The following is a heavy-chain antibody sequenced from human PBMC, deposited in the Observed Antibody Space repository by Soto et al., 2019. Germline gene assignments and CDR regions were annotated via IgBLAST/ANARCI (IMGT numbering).Heavy chain of an antibody. CDR3: SRGLGYCSPTSCDKCFDP. Sequence: QLQLQESGPGLVKPSETLSLTCTVSGGSISSTSYYWDWIRQPPGKGLEWIGSIHYRGNTYYKPSLKCRVTLSTDTSKNQFSLTVSSVTAADTSVYYCSRGLGYCSPTSCDKCFDPWGQGTLVTVSS. V-gene: IGHV4-39*01. D-gene: IGHD2-2*01. CDR1: GGSISSTSYY. CDR2: IHYRGNT. J-gene: IGHJ5*02.